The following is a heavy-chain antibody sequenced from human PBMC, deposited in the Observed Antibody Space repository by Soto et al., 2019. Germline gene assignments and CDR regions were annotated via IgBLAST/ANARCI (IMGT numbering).Heavy chain of an antibody. CDR1: GGSIRGYY. CDR3: ARLGGYYQAFDS. Sequence: SETLSLTCTVSGGSIRGYYWGWIRQAPGKGLDWIGYIYYTGTTKYNPSLKSRVTISVDSSKNQFSLKLDSVTAADMAFYYCARLGGYYQAFDSWGQGTLVTVSS. CDR2: IYYTGTT. D-gene: IGHD3-22*01. V-gene: IGHV4-59*08. J-gene: IGHJ4*02.